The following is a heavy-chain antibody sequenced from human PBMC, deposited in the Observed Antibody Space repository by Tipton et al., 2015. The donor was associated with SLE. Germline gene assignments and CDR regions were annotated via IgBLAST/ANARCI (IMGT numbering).Heavy chain of an antibody. CDR1: GGSVSSSSKY. Sequence: TLSLTCTVSGGSVSSSSKYWAWIRQPPGKGLEWIGRIYYTGTTTYYNSFLKSRVTMSVDTSKNQFSLRLTSVIVADTAVYYCVAGCSGGTCYDDYWGQGTLVTVSS. D-gene: IGHD2-15*01. CDR3: VAGCSGGTCYDDY. J-gene: IGHJ4*02. CDR2: IYYTGTTT. V-gene: IGHV4-39*07.